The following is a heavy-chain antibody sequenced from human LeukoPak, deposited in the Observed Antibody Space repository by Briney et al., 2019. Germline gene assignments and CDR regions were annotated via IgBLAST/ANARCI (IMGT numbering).Heavy chain of an antibody. Sequence: PSETLSLTCTVSGGSINSYYWSSIRQPAGKGLEWIGRIYSSGSTGYNPSLKSRVTMSLDTSKNQFSLNLSSVTAADTAVYYCARVDIRTAFFDYWGQGTLVTASS. J-gene: IGHJ4*02. CDR3: ARVDIRTAFFDY. D-gene: IGHD5-12*01. V-gene: IGHV4-4*07. CDR2: IYSSGST. CDR1: GGSINSYY.